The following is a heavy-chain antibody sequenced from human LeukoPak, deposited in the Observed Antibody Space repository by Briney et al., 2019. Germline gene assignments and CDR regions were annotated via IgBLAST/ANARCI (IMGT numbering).Heavy chain of an antibody. J-gene: IGHJ6*03. CDR3: ASRGGTRLYYYYMDV. Sequence: PGGSLRLSCAASGFPFSSYTMNWVRQAPGKGLEWVSSISSSSSYIYYADSVKGRFTISRDNAKNSLFLQMNSLRAEDTAVYYCASRGGTRLYYYYMDVWGKGTTVTVSS. D-gene: IGHD2-15*01. CDR2: ISSSSSYI. V-gene: IGHV3-21*01. CDR1: GFPFSSYT.